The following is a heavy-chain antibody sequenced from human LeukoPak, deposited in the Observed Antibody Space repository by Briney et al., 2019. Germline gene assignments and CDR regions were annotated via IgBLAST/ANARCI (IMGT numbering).Heavy chain of an antibody. CDR3: ARDLEGIAAAGTLDY. D-gene: IGHD6-13*01. Sequence: GGSLRLSCAASGFTFSSYAMHWVRQAPGKGLEWVAVISYDGSNKYYADSVKGRFTTSRDNSKNTLYLQMNSLRAEDTAVYYCARDLEGIAAAGTLDYWGQGTLVTVSS. J-gene: IGHJ4*02. CDR1: GFTFSSYA. CDR2: ISYDGSNK. V-gene: IGHV3-30*04.